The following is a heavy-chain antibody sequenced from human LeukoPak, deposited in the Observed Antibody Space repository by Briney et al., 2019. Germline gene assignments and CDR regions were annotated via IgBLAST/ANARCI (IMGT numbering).Heavy chain of an antibody. Sequence: GRSLRLSCAASGFTFSSYGMHWVRQAPGKGLEWVAVISYDGSNKYYADSVKGRFTISRDNSKNTLYLQMNSLRAEDTAVYYCAKARGLAARPDYFDYWGQGTLATVSS. CDR1: GFTFSSYG. CDR3: AKARGLAARPDYFDY. CDR2: ISYDGSNK. D-gene: IGHD6-6*01. J-gene: IGHJ4*02. V-gene: IGHV3-30*18.